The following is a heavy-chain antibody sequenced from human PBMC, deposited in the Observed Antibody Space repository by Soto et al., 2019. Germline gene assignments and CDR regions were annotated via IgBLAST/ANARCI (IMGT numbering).Heavy chain of an antibody. CDR1: GFTFSLYA. V-gene: IGHV3-21*01. D-gene: IGHD2-21*02. CDR2: VSSGSSYI. CDR3: VRARATARRHDS. J-gene: IGHJ5*01. Sequence: GSLRLSCAASGFTFSLYAMIWVRQAPGKGLEWVSSVSSGSSYIYSADSLKCRFTISRDDAKNSLYLQMNSLRADDTAIYYCVRARATARRHDSWGEGSLVTVS.